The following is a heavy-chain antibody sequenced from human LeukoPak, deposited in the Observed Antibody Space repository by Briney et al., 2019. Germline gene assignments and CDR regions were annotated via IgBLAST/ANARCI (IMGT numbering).Heavy chain of an antibody. CDR1: GYSISSGYY. CDR2: IYHSGST. Sequence: SETLSLTCAVSGYSISSGYYWGWIRQPPGKGLEWIGSIYHSGSTYYNPSLKSRVTISVDTSKNQFSLKLSTVTAADTAVYYCARHSDIVVVPAATNTDYWGQGTLVTVSS. V-gene: IGHV4-38-2*01. CDR3: ARHSDIVVVPAATNTDY. J-gene: IGHJ4*02. D-gene: IGHD2-2*01.